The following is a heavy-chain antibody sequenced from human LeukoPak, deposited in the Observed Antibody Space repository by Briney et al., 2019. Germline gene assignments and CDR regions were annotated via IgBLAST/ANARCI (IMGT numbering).Heavy chain of an antibody. D-gene: IGHD3-22*01. CDR1: GFTFSGSA. J-gene: IGHJ4*02. V-gene: IGHV3-73*01. CDR2: IRSKANSYAT. Sequence: GGSLRLSCASSGFTFSGSAIHWVRQASGKGLEWVGRIRSKANSYATTDVASVRGRFSISRDDSKNTAYLQMNSLKTEDTAVYYCTRPSYDSSVSGVVYWGQGTLVTVSS. CDR3: TRPSYDSSVSGVVY.